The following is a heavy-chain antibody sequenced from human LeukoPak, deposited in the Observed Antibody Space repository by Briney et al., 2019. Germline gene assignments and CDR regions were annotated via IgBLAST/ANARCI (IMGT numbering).Heavy chain of an antibody. CDR1: GVSISISNHY. CDR2: SYSNGTT. CDR3: ARRNYDVLSGYYDAFDI. V-gene: IGHV4-39*01. J-gene: IGHJ3*02. Sequence: SETLSLTCTVSGVSISISNHYWTWIRQPPGKGLQWVRNSYSNGTTNYNPSLKSRVTISVDTSKNQFSLKLTSVTAADTAVYYCARRNYDVLSGYYDAFDIWDQGTMVTVSS. D-gene: IGHD3-3*01.